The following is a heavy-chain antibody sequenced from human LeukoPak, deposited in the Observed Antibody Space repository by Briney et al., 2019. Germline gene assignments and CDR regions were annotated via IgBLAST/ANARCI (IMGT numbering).Heavy chain of an antibody. V-gene: IGHV5-51*01. CDR2: IYPGDSDT. CDR3: ARSGIAAAGDLDAFDY. Sequence: GESLKISRKGSGYSFTSYWIGWVRQMPGKGLEWMGIIYPGDSDTRYSPSFQGQVTISADKSISTAYLQWSSLKASDTAMYYCARSGIAAAGDLDAFDYWGQGTLVTVSS. CDR1: GYSFTSYW. J-gene: IGHJ4*02. D-gene: IGHD6-13*01.